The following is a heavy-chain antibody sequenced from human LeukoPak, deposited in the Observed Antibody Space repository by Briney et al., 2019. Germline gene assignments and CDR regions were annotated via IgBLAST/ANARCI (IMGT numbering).Heavy chain of an antibody. Sequence: PSETLSLTCAVYGGSFSGYYWSWIRQPPGKGLEWIGEINHSGSTNYNPSLKSRVTMSVDTSKNQFSLKLSSVTAADTAVYYCARGRPRCSSTSCYAANGGMDVWGQGTTVTVSS. D-gene: IGHD2-2*01. CDR2: INHSGST. V-gene: IGHV4-34*01. CDR3: ARGRPRCSSTSCYAANGGMDV. J-gene: IGHJ6*02. CDR1: GGSFSGYY.